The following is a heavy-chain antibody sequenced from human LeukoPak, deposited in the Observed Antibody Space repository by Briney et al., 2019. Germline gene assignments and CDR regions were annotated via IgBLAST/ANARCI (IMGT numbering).Heavy chain of an antibody. Sequence: GGSLRLSCAASGFTFSYYAMSWVRQAPGKGLEWVSAISGGGTGAVYADSVKGRFTISRDNSKNTMYLQMNSLRAEDTAVYYCAKGLYHYYGSGSYTLEYWGQGTQVTVSS. CDR2: ISGGGTGA. CDR3: AKGLYHYYGSGSYTLEY. J-gene: IGHJ4*02. V-gene: IGHV3-23*01. D-gene: IGHD3-10*01. CDR1: GFTFSYYA.